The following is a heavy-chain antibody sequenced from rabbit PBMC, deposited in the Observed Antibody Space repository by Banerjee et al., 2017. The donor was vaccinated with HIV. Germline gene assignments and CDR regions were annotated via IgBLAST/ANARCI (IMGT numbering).Heavy chain of an antibody. Sequence: QSLEESGGGLVQPEGSLTLTCTASGFSFSSSYYMCWVRQAPGKGLEWIGCIYTGNGNTYYATWAKGRFTISKTSSTTVTLQMTSLTAADTATYFCARPPYAGGGYAAGGLDLWGQGTLVTVS. V-gene: IGHV1S40*01. CDR3: ARPPYAGGGYAAGGLDL. CDR1: GFSFSSSYY. D-gene: IGHD8-1*01. J-gene: IGHJ3*01. CDR2: IYTGNGNT.